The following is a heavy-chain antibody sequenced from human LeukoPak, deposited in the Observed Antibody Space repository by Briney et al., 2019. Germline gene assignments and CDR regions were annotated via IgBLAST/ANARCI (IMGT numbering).Heavy chain of an antibody. J-gene: IGHJ4*02. V-gene: IGHV4-59*08. CDR3: ASSVYYDSSGYYYRSGGFDY. Sequence: SETLSLTCAVYGGSFSGYYWSWIRQPPGKGLEWIGYIYYSGSTNYNPSLKSRVTISVDTSKNQFSLKLSSVTAADTAVYYCASSVYYDSSGYYYRSGGFDYWGQGTLVTVSS. CDR2: IYYSGST. CDR1: GGSFSGYY. D-gene: IGHD3-22*01.